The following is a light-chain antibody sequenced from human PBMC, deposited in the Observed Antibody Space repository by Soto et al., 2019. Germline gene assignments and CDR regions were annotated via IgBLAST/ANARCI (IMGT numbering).Light chain of an antibody. CDR2: AAS. CDR1: QSISSY. CDR3: QQSYSTRWT. Sequence: DIQMTQSPSTLSASVGDRVTITCRASQSISSYLNWYQQKPGKAPKLLIYAASSLQSGVPSRFSGSGSGTDFTLTISSLQPEDFATYYCQQSYSTRWTFG. V-gene: IGKV1-39*01. J-gene: IGKJ1*01.